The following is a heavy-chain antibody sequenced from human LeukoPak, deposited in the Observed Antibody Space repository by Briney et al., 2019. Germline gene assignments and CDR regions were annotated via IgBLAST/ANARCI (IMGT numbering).Heavy chain of an antibody. D-gene: IGHD3/OR15-3a*01. Sequence: SETLSLTCTVSGGSISSGGYYWSWIRQHPGKGLEWIGYIYYSGSTYYNPSLKSRVTISVDTSKNQFSLKLSSVTAADTAVYYCARDDFEKRGYFDYWGQGTLVTVSS. CDR2: IYYSGST. CDR1: GGSISSGGYY. V-gene: IGHV4-31*03. CDR3: ARDDFEKRGYFDY. J-gene: IGHJ4*02.